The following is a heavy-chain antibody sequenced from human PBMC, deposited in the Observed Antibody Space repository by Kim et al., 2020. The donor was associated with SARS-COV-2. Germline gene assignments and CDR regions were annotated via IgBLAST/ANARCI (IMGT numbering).Heavy chain of an antibody. Sequence: SLKSRVTISVDTSKNQFSLKLSSVTAADTAVYYCARQRGGQQLVFGWFDPWGQGTLVTVSS. D-gene: IGHD6-13*01. CDR3: ARQRGGQQLVFGWFDP. V-gene: IGHV4-31*02. J-gene: IGHJ5*02.